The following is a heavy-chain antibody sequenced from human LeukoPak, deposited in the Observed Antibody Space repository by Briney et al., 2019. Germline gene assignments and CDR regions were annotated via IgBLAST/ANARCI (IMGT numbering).Heavy chain of an antibody. CDR2: ISNSDGNT. J-gene: IGHJ5*02. CDR3: ARGATDTTRWFDP. Sequence: GGSLRLSCAASGFTFSNYAMSWVRQAPGKGLEWVSTISNSDGNTYYADSVKGRFTISRDNAKNSLYLQMNGLRADDTATYYCARGATDTTRWFDPWGQGTLVTVSS. CDR1: GFTFSNYA. D-gene: IGHD1-7*01. V-gene: IGHV3-23*01.